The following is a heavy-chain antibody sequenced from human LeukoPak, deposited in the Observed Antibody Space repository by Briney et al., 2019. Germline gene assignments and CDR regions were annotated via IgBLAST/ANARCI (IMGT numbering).Heavy chain of an antibody. J-gene: IGHJ6*03. CDR3: AKEDYDFWSGSRSCYYYYYMDV. CDR1: GFTFDDYA. D-gene: IGHD3-3*01. CDR2: ISGDGGST. V-gene: IGHV3-43*02. Sequence: PGGSLRLSCAASGFTFDDYAMHWVRQAPGKGLEWVSLISGDGGSTYYADSVKGRFTISRDNSKNSLYLQMNSLRTEDTALYYCAKEDYDFWSGSRSCYYYYYMDVWGKGTTVTVSS.